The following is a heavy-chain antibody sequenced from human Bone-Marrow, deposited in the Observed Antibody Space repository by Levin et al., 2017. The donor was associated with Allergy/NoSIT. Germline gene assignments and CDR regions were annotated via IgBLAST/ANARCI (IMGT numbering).Heavy chain of an antibody. D-gene: IGHD3-3*01. V-gene: IGHV4-39*07. CDR1: GGSISSSSYY. Sequence: SETLSLTCTVSGGSISSSSYYWGWIRQPPGKGLEWIGSIYYSGSTYYNPSLKSRVTISVDTSKNQFSLKLSSVTAADTAVYYCARVAKRFNWYFDLWGRGTLVTVSS. J-gene: IGHJ2*01. CDR3: ARVAKRFNWYFDL. CDR2: IYYSGST.